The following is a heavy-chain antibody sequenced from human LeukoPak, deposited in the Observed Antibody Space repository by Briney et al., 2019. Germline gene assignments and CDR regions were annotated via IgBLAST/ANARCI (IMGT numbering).Heavy chain of an antibody. V-gene: IGHV4-59*12. Sequence: PSETLSLTCTVSGGSISSYYWRWIRQPPGKGLEWIGYIYSSGSTTYNPFLKGRGAISVDTAKNQFSLKLRSVTAADTAVYYCARVVGKYSSSWYYWGQGTLVTVSS. D-gene: IGHD6-13*01. CDR3: ARVVGKYSSSWYY. CDR2: IYSSGST. J-gene: IGHJ4*02. CDR1: GGSISSYY.